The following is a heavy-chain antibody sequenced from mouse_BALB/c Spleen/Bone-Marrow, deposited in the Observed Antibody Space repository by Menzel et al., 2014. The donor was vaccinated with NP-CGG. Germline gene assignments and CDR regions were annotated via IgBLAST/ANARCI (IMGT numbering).Heavy chain of an antibody. CDR2: IHPNSGNT. Sequence: QVQLQQSGSVLVRPGASVKLSCKASGYTFTSSWMHWAKQRPGQGLEWIGEIHPNSGNTNYNEKFKGKATLTVDTSSSTAYVDLSSLTSEDSAAYYCARELGRGYYFDYWDQGTTLTVSS. V-gene: IGHV1S130*01. J-gene: IGHJ2*01. D-gene: IGHD4-1*01. CDR1: GYTFTSSW. CDR3: ARELGRGYYFDY.